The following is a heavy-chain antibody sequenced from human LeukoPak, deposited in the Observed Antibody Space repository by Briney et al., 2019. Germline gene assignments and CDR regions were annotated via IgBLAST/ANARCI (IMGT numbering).Heavy chain of an antibody. V-gene: IGHV3-53*01. CDR2: IYSGGST. J-gene: IGHJ6*02. Sequence: PGGSLRLSCAASGFTFSSYAMSWVRQAPGKGLEWVSVIYSGGSTYYADSVKGRFTISRDNSKNTLYLQMNSLRAEDTAVYYCARVRAYCGGDCYSGDYYYGMEVWGQGTTVTVSS. CDR3: ARVRAYCGGDCYSGDYYYGMEV. D-gene: IGHD2-21*02. CDR1: GFTFSSYA.